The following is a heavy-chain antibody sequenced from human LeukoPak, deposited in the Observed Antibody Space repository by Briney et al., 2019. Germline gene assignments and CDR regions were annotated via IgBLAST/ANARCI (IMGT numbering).Heavy chain of an antibody. Sequence: ASVTVSCKASGGTFSSYAISWVRQAPGQGLEGMGGIVPIFGSANYAQKFQGRVTITAYESTTTAYMELTGLRSEDTAVYYCARHNPYYYYMDVWGKGTTVTISS. CDR3: ARHNPYYYYMDV. CDR2: IVPIFGSA. CDR1: GGTFSSYA. V-gene: IGHV1-69*13. J-gene: IGHJ6*03.